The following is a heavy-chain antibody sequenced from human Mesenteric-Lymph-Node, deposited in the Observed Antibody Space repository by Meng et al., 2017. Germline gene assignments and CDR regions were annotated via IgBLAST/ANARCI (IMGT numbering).Heavy chain of an antibody. CDR2: IIPIFGTA. Sequence: SVKVSCKASGGTFSSYAISWVRQAPGQGLEWMGGIIPIFGTANYAQKFQGRVTITADESTSTAYMELRSLTSDDTAVYYCARSKHFYGSGTSYKIPSEFDYWGQGTLVTVSS. J-gene: IGHJ4*02. CDR3: ARSKHFYGSGTSYKIPSEFDY. CDR1: GGTFSSYA. D-gene: IGHD3-10*01. V-gene: IGHV1-69*13.